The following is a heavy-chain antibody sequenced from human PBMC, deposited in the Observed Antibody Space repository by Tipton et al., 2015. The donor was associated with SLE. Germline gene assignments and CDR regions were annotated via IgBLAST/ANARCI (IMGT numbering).Heavy chain of an antibody. CDR3: AKDTESSGAFDI. Sequence: GSLRLSCAASGFTFTNFAMSWVRQAPGKGLEWVSGISGLGGTSNYADSVKGRFTIFRDNSKNTLYLQMNSLRAEDTAVYYCAKDTESSGAFDIWGQGTMVTVSS. V-gene: IGHV3-23*01. J-gene: IGHJ3*02. D-gene: IGHD3-10*01. CDR1: GFTFTNFA. CDR2: ISGLGGTS.